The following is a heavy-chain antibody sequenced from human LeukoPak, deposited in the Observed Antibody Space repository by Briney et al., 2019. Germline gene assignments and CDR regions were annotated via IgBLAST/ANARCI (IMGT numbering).Heavy chain of an antibody. D-gene: IGHD2-2*01. J-gene: IGHJ6*02. CDR1: GFTFSSYA. CDR2: ISYDGSNK. CDR3: ARDGGGRVVVPAGYGMDV. V-gene: IGHV3-30-3*01. Sequence: GGSLRLSCAASGFTFSSYAMHWVRQAPGKGLEWVAVISYDGSNKYYADSVKGRFTISRDNSKNTLYLQMNSLRAEDTAVYYCARDGGGRVVVPAGYGMDVWGQGTTVTVSS.